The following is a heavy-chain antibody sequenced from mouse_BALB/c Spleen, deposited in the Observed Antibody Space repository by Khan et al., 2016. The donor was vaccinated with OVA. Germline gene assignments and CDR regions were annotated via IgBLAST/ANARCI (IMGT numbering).Heavy chain of an antibody. J-gene: IGHJ3*01. CDR3: ARGGYGGFAY. D-gene: IGHD2-2*01. CDR1: GYTFSSYW. V-gene: IGHV1-9*01. CDR2: ILPGSLSI. Sequence: QVQLQQSGADLMKPGASVKISCKASGYTFSSYWIEWVKQRPGHGLEWIGDILPGSLSINYNEEFKGKATFTAETSSNTAYMQLSSLTSEDSAVYHCARGGYGGFAYWGQGTLVTVSA.